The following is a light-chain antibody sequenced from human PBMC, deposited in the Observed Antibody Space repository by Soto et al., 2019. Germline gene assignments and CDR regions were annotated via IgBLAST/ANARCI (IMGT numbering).Light chain of an antibody. V-gene: IGLV2-23*02. CDR2: EVS. CDR1: SSDVGSYNL. Sequence: QSVLTQPASVSGSPGQSITISCTGTSSDVGSYNLVSWYQQHPGKAPKLMIYEVSKRPSGVSNRFSGSKSGNTAPLTISGLQAEDEADYYCAAWDDGLNGSVFGAGTKVTVL. J-gene: IGLJ1*01. CDR3: AAWDDGLNGSV.